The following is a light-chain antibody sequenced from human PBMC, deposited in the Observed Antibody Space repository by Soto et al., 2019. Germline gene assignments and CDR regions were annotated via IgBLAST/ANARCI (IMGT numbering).Light chain of an antibody. CDR2: KAS. CDR3: QQYKVYPYI. CDR1: QSISSW. J-gene: IGKJ2*01. V-gene: IGKV1-5*03. Sequence: IQMTQSPSTLSASVGDRVTITCRASQSISSWLAWYQKKPGQAPKLLIYKASDLQSGISSRFSGSGSGTEFTLTISSLQPADYATYYCQQYKVYPYIFGQGTKLE.